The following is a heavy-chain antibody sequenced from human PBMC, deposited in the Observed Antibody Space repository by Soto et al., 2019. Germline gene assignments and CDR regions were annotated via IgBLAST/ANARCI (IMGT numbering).Heavy chain of an antibody. J-gene: IGHJ4*02. CDR2: IYYSGST. V-gene: IGHV4-39*01. CDR1: GGSISSSSYY. D-gene: IGHD4-17*01. Sequence: SETLSLTCTVSGGSISSSSYYWGWIRQPPGKGLEWIGSIYYSGSTYYNPSLKSRVTISVDTSKNQFSLKLSSVTAADTAVYYCARQAFGEFDYWGQGTLVTVSS. CDR3: ARQAFGEFDY.